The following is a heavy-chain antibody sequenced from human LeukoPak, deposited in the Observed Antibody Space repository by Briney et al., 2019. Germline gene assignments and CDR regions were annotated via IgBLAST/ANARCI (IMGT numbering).Heavy chain of an antibody. J-gene: IGHJ4*02. D-gene: IGHD6-19*01. CDR2: ISGSGGST. CDR1: GFTFSSYA. CDR3: AVYSSGWYEHFDY. Sequence: GGSLRLSCAASGFTFSSYAMSWVRQAPGKGLEWVSAISGSGGSTYYADSVKGRFTISRDNSKNTLYLQVNSLRAEDTAVYYCAVYSSGWYEHFDYWGQGTLVTVSS. V-gene: IGHV3-23*01.